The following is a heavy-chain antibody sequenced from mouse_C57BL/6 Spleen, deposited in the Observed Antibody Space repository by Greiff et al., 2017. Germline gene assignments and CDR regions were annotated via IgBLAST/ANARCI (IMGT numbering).Heavy chain of an antibody. CDR1: GFNIKDYY. CDR3: TTGYYGSSRYFDY. J-gene: IGHJ2*01. Sequence: VQLQQSGAELVRPWASVKLSCTASGFNIKDYYMHWVKQRPEQGLEWIGRIDPEDGDTEYAPKFQGKATMTADTSSNTAYLQLSSLTSEDTAVYYCTTGYYGSSRYFDYWGQGTTLTVSS. CDR2: IDPEDGDT. D-gene: IGHD1-1*01. V-gene: IGHV14-1*01.